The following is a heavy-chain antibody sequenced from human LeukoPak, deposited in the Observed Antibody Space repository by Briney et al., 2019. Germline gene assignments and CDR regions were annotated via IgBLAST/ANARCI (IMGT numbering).Heavy chain of an antibody. CDR3: ARLYYDRSCYRLDS. CDR1: GGSISSHY. Sequence: SETLSLTCTVSGGSISSHYWSWIRQPAGKGLEWIGRISNSGSTNYNSSLKSRVTMSVDTSQNQCSLKLSSVTAADTAVYYCARLYYDRSCYRLDSWGQGTLVTVSS. D-gene: IGHD3-22*01. CDR2: ISNSGST. V-gene: IGHV4-4*07. J-gene: IGHJ4*02.